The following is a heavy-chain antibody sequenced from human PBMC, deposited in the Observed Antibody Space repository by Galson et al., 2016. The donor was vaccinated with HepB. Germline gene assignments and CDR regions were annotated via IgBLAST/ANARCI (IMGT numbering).Heavy chain of an antibody. Sequence: SLRLSCAASGFSFNDYDMAWVRQTPEKGLECVSTVGHIDGGTDYADSVTGRFTVSEDNSRSTMFLHMNSLRDEDTAVYYCARRRGHGYAMDVWGQGTTVIVSS. J-gene: IGHJ6*02. CDR1: GFSFNDYD. CDR3: ARRRGHGYAMDV. V-gene: IGHV3-23*01. CDR2: VGHIDGGT.